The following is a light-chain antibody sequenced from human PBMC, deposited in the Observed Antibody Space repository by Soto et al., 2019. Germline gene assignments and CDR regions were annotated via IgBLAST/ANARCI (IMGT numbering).Light chain of an antibody. CDR2: AAS. J-gene: IGKJ1*01. CDR1: QSISSY. Sequence: DIPMTQSPSSLSASVGDRVTITCRASQSISSYLNWYQQKPGKAPKLLIYAASSLQSGVPSRFSGSGSGTDFTLNISSLQPEDFATYYCQHSYSTLWTFGQGTKVEIK. CDR3: QHSYSTLWT. V-gene: IGKV1-39*01.